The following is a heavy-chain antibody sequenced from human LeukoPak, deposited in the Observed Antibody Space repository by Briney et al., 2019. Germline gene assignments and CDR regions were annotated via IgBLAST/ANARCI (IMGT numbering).Heavy chain of an antibody. CDR3: AREKDGGVDY. D-gene: IGHD3-10*01. J-gene: IGHJ4*02. CDR1: GFTFSSYS. V-gene: IGHV3-21*01. Sequence: GGSLRLPCAASGFTFSSYSVNWVRQAPGKGLEWVSSISSSSSYIYYADSVKGRFTISRDNAKNSLYLQMNSLRAEDTAVYYCAREKDGGVDYWGQGTLVTVSS. CDR2: ISSSSSYI.